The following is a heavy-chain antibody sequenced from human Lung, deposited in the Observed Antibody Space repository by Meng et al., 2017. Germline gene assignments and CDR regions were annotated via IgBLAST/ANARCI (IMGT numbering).Heavy chain of an antibody. V-gene: IGHV1-18*01. J-gene: IGHJ4*02. CDR1: GYTFTTYG. Sequence: QVHLVQSGLEVKKPGASVKVSCKASGYTFTTYGISWLRQAPGQGLEWMGWIDPGNGNRDFAEKFQDRLAMSNDTSSSTVYMELTRLTPDDTAVYYCARDRQWLFDYWGQGALVTVSS. D-gene: IGHD6-19*01. CDR2: IDPGNGNR. CDR3: ARDRQWLFDY.